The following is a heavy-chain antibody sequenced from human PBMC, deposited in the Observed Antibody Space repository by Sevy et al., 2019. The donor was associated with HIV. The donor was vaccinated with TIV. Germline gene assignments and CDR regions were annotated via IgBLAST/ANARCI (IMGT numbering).Heavy chain of an antibody. CDR3: ARAQQVTMLVVIGGLYFDF. Sequence: GGSLRLSCAASGFTFSSYWMTWVRQAPGKGLEWVANIKQDMSEKYYADSVKGRFTISRVNARNSLYVQMESLRAEDTAVYYCARAQQVTMLVVIGGLYFDFWGQGTLVTVSS. CDR1: GFTFSSYW. V-gene: IGHV3-7*01. D-gene: IGHD3-22*01. J-gene: IGHJ4*02. CDR2: IKQDMSEK.